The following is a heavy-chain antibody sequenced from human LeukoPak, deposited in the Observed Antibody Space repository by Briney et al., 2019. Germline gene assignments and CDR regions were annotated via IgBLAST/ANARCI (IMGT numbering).Heavy chain of an antibody. J-gene: IGHJ4*02. CDR3: AHMTTNTIFGVVIPLDFDY. CDR2: IYWNDDK. Sequence: FGPTLVNPTQTLTLTCTFSGFSLSTSGVGVGWIRQPPGKALEWLALIYWNDDKRYSPSLKSRLTITKDTSKNQVVLTMTNMDPVDTATYYCAHMTTNTIFGVVIPLDFDYWGQGTLVTVSS. D-gene: IGHD3-3*01. CDR1: GFSLSTSGVG. V-gene: IGHV2-5*01.